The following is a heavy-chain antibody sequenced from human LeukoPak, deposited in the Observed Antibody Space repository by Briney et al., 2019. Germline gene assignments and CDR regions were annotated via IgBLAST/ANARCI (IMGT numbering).Heavy chain of an antibody. CDR1: GGSFSGYY. D-gene: IGHD2-2*02. Sequence: SQTLSLTCAVYGGSFSGYYWSWIRQPPGKGLEWIGEINHSGSTNYNPSLKSRVTISVDTSKNQFSLKLSSVTAADTAVYYCARGQHCSSTSCYTFDYWGQGTLVTVSS. J-gene: IGHJ4*02. V-gene: IGHV4-34*01. CDR3: ARGQHCSSTSCYTFDY. CDR2: INHSGST.